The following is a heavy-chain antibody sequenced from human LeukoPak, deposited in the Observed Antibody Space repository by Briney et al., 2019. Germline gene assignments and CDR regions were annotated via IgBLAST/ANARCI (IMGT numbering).Heavy chain of an antibody. Sequence: ASVKVSCKASGYTFTGYYMHWVRQAPGQGLEWMGRINPNSGGTNYAQKFQGRATMTRDTSISTAYMELSRLRSDDTAVYYCARDRVVVVPAAIEYYYYMDVWGKGTTVTVSS. D-gene: IGHD2-2*01. V-gene: IGHV1-2*06. CDR3: ARDRVVVVPAAIEYYYYMDV. J-gene: IGHJ6*03. CDR2: INPNSGGT. CDR1: GYTFTGYY.